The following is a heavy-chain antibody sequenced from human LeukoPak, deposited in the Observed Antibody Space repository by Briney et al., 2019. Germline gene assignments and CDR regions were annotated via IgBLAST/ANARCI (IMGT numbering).Heavy chain of an antibody. D-gene: IGHD5-18*01. CDR2: INPNSGGT. J-gene: IGHJ4*02. Sequence: ASVKVSCKASGYTFTGYYMHWVRQAPGQGLEWMGWINPNSGGTSYAQKFQGRVTMTRDTSISTAYMELSRLRSDDTAVYYCARGGYSYGSPFDYWGQGTLVTVSS. CDR1: GYTFTGYY. CDR3: ARGGYSYGSPFDY. V-gene: IGHV1-2*02.